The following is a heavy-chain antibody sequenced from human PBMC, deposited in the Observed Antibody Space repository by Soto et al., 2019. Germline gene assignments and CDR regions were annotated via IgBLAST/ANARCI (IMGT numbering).Heavy chain of an antibody. Sequence: QITLKESGPALVKPTQNITLTCTFSGFSLSTGGVGVGWIRQPPGEALEWLALIYWDNDKRYSPALKSRLTSTKDASKNQVVLTITNTEPVDTATYFCAHSRCGGDCLQSYSSHYYYGMDVWGQGTTVTVSS. CDR3: AHSRCGGDCLQSYSSHYYYGMDV. D-gene: IGHD2-21*02. CDR1: GFSLSTGGVG. J-gene: IGHJ6*02. V-gene: IGHV2-5*02. CDR2: IYWDNDK.